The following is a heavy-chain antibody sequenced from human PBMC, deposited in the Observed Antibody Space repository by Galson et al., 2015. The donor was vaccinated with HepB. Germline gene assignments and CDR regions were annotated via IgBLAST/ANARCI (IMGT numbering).Heavy chain of an antibody. V-gene: IGHV1-18*04. CDR1: GYTFTSNG. Sequence: SVKVSCKASGYTFTSNGITWVRQAPGQGLEWMGWISPNNGNTNYARKLRGRVTMTTDTFTSTAYVELRSLKSDDTAVYYCARGGMGGMDVWGQGTTVTVSS. D-gene: IGHD3-16*01. J-gene: IGHJ6*02. CDR3: ARGGMGGMDV. CDR2: ISPNNGNT.